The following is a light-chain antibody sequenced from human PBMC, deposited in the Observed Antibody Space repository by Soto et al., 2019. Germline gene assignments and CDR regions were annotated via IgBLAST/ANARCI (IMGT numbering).Light chain of an antibody. Sequence: DIQMTQSPSSLSASVGDRFTVTCRASQSISIYLNWYQQKPGKAPKLLIYAASSLQSGVPSRFSGSGSGTDFTLTISSLQPEDFATYYCQQSYNTLWTFGQGTKVDIK. CDR3: QQSYNTLWT. V-gene: IGKV1-39*01. J-gene: IGKJ1*01. CDR1: QSISIY. CDR2: AAS.